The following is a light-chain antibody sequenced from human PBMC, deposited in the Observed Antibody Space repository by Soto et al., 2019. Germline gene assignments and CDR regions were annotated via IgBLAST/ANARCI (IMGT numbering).Light chain of an antibody. CDR1: QDIRNF. CDR3: QKYSSVPV. Sequence: DIQMTQSPTSLSASVGDRVTITCRASQDIRNFVAWYQQKPGKAPKLLIYAASTVQSGVPSRFSGSGSGTDFTLTINSLQPEDVATYSSQKYSSVPVFGPGTKVEIK. CDR2: AAS. J-gene: IGKJ3*01. V-gene: IGKV1-27*01.